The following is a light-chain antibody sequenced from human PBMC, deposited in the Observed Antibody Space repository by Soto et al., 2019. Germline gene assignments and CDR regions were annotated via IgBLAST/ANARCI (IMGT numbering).Light chain of an antibody. CDR1: QDISTL. J-gene: IGKJ4*01. Sequence: DIQMTQSPSSVSASIGDTVTITCRASQDISTLLAWYQQKPGKAPKLLIYGASTLESGVPSRFSGRGSGTDFTLAISSLQPEDFATYFCQQADSFPLTCRGGPKVELK. V-gene: IGKV1D-12*01. CDR3: QQADSFPLT. CDR2: GAS.